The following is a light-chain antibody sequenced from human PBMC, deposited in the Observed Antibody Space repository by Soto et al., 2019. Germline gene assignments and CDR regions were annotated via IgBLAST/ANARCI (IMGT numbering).Light chain of an antibody. J-gene: IGKJ1*01. CDR2: WAS. V-gene: IGKV4-1*01. Sequence: DIVMTQSPYSLAVSLGERATINCKSSQSVLYSSNNKNYLAWYQQKPGQPPKLLIYWASTRESGVPDRFSGSGSVTDFTLTITSLQAEDVAVYYCQQYYSTPTFGQGTKVEIK. CDR1: QSVLYSSNNKNY. CDR3: QQYYSTPT.